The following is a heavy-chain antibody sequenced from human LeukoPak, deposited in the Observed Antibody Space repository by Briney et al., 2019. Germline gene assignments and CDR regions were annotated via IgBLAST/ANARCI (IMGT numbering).Heavy chain of an antibody. CDR1: GFTVSSNY. V-gene: IGHV3-53*01. CDR2: IYSGGST. CDR3: ARTRASGRRFLSFDI. J-gene: IGHJ3*02. Sequence: PGGSLRLSCAASGFTVSSNYMSWVRQAPGKGLEWVSVIYSGGSTNYADSVKGRFTISRDNSKNTLYLQMNSLRAEDTAVYYCARTRASGRRFLSFDIWGQGTMVTVSS. D-gene: IGHD3-3*01.